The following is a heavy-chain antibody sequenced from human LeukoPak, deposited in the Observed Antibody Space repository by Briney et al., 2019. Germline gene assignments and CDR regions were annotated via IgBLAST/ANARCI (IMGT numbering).Heavy chain of an antibody. CDR1: GFTFSSYG. CDR3: AKSGSTVTSYFDY. Sequence: PGGSLRLSCAASGFTFSSYGMHWVRQAPGKGLEWVAVISYDGSNKYYADSVKGRLTISGDNSKNTLYLQMNSLRAEDTAVYYCAKSGSTVTSYFDYWGQGTLVTVSS. CDR2: ISYDGSNK. J-gene: IGHJ4*02. D-gene: IGHD4-17*01. V-gene: IGHV3-30*18.